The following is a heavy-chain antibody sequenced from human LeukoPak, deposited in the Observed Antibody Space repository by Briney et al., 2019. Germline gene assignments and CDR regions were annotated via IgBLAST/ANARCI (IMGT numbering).Heavy chain of an antibody. D-gene: IGHD3-10*01. CDR1: GFTFSSYA. CDR3: SKDLTSDFGGDLDP. V-gene: IGHV3-23*01. Sequence: PGGSLRLSCAASGFTFSSYAMSWVRQAPGKGLEWVSSITNSGDNTHYADSVKGRFTISRDNSKNTLYLQMNSLRVEDAAVYYCSKDLTSDFGGDLDPWGQGTLVTVSS. CDR2: ITNSGDNT. J-gene: IGHJ5*02.